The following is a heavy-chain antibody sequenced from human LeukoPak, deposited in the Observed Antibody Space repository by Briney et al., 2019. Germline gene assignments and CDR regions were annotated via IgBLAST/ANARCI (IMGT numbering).Heavy chain of an antibody. Sequence: PGGSLRLSCAASGFTFSRYGMHWVRQAPGKGLEWVAFIRYDGSNKYYADSVKGRFTISRDNSKNTLYLQMNSLRAEDTAVYYCAKERVAVAGPYFDYWGQGTLVTVSS. CDR3: AKERVAVAGPYFDY. CDR2: IRYDGSNK. CDR1: GFTFSRYG. D-gene: IGHD6-19*01. V-gene: IGHV3-30*02. J-gene: IGHJ4*02.